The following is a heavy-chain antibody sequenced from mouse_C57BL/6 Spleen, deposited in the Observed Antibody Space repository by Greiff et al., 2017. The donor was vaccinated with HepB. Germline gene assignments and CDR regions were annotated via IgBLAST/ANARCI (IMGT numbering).Heavy chain of an antibody. CDR1: GFTFSSYA. J-gene: IGHJ3*01. CDR2: ISDGGSYT. Sequence: EVKLVESGGGLVKPGGSLKLSCAASGFTFSSYAMSWVRQTPEKRLEWVATISDGGSYTYYPDNVKGRFTISRDNAKNNLYLQMSHLKSEDTAMYYCARDLYYDYDLAWFAYWSQGTLVTVSA. V-gene: IGHV5-4*01. CDR3: ARDLYYDYDLAWFAY. D-gene: IGHD2-4*01.